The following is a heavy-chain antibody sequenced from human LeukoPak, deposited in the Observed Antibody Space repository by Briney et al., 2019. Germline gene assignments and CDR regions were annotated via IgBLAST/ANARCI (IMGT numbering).Heavy chain of an antibody. Sequence: GKSLRLSCAASGFTFSNYGMHWVRQAPGQGLEWVAAIWYDDTNKYYADSLNGRFTISKDDSKNTPYLQMNSLRAEDTAVYFCARDGRGGNYYMDYWGQGALVTVSS. V-gene: IGHV3-33*01. CDR1: GFTFSNYG. CDR2: IWYDDTNK. CDR3: ARDGRGGNYYMDY. J-gene: IGHJ4*02. D-gene: IGHD4-23*01.